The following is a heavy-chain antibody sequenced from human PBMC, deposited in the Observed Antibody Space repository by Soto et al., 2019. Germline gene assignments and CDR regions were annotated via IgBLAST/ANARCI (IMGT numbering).Heavy chain of an antibody. Sequence: SETLSLTCTVSGGSISSGDYYWSWIRQPPGKGLEWIGYIYYSGSTYYNPSLKSRVTISVDTSKNQFSLKLSSVTAADTAVYYCARGGDSYGFDYWGQGTLVTVSS. CDR1: GGSISSGDYY. D-gene: IGHD5-18*01. V-gene: IGHV4-30-4*01. CDR2: IYYSGST. J-gene: IGHJ4*02. CDR3: ARGGDSYGFDY.